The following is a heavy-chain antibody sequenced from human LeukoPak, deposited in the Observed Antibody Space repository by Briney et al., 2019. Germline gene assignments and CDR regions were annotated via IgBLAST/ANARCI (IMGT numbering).Heavy chain of an antibody. J-gene: IGHJ4*02. D-gene: IGHD6-19*01. CDR1: GWPFSGYY. V-gene: IGHV4-34*01. CDR2: TNHSGST. CDR3: ARRGLIAVAADFDY. Sequence: SETLSFTCAVYGWPFSGYYWSWIRQPQGKGLEWIGDTNHSGSTNYNQTLKSRITISVDTSKNQCSLKLSSVTAADTAVYYCARRGLIAVAADFDYWGQGTLVTVSS.